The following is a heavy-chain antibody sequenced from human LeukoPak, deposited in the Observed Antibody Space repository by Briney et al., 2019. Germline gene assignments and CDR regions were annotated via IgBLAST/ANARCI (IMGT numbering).Heavy chain of an antibody. CDR1: GFTFSSYG. CDR3: AKVDNYYGSGNSAFDI. V-gene: IGHV3-33*06. Sequence: PGGSLRLSCAASGFTFSSYGMHWVRQAPGKGLEWVAVIWYDGSIKFYVDSVKGRFTISRDNSKNTLYLQMNSLRAEDTAVYYCAKVDNYYGSGNSAFDIWGQGTMVTVSS. CDR2: IWYDGSIK. J-gene: IGHJ3*02. D-gene: IGHD3-10*01.